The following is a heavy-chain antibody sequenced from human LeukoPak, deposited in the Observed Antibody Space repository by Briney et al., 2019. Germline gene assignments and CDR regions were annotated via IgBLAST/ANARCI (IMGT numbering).Heavy chain of an antibody. J-gene: IGHJ6*02. CDR1: GDSVSSISVA. CDR2: TYYRSKGYY. V-gene: IGHV6-1*01. CDR3: SLARSEYHYGMDV. Sequence: SQTLSLTCAISGDSVSSISVAWNWIRQSPSRGLEWLGRTYYRSKGYYEYAVSVKSRINISPDTSKKQFSLQLTSVTPEDTAVYYCSLARSEYHYGMDVWGQGTTVTVSS.